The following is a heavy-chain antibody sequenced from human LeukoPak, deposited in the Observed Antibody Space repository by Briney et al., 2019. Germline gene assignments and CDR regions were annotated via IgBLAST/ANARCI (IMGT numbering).Heavy chain of an antibody. CDR1: GGSISGYY. CDR2: IYHSGNT. CDR3: ARRTTVAPEYHFGS. V-gene: IGHV4-59*08. Sequence: PSETLSLTCTVSGGSISGYYWTWIRQPPGKGLEWIGYIYHSGNTNYNPSLKSRVTISLDMSKPQFSLKLTSVTAADTAVYYCARRTTVAPEYHFGSWGQGILVTVSS. J-gene: IGHJ4*02. D-gene: IGHD1-1*01.